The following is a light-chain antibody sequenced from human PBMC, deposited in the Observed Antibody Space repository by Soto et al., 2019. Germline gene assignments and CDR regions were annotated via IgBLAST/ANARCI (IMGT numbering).Light chain of an antibody. CDR3: QSYDSGLSVVV. CDR2: ESS. V-gene: IGLV1-40*01. J-gene: IGLJ2*01. Sequence: QSVLTQPSSVSGAPGQTVTISCTGSSSNIGAEYDVHWYQQLPGGAPKLLIYESSDRLSGVPDRFSGSKSGASASLAITGLQAEDEANYYCQSYDSGLSVVVFGGGTKLTVL. CDR1: SSNIGAEYD.